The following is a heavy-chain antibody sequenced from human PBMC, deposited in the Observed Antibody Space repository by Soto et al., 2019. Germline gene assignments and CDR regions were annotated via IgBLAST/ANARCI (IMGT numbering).Heavy chain of an antibody. J-gene: IGHJ4*02. Sequence: QVQLVQSGAEVKKPGASVKVSCKASGYTFTSYGLSWVRQAPGQGLEWMGWISAYNGNTNYAQKLQGRVTMPTDTATSTAYMELRSLRSAYTAVYYCASSGSSGYYLDYWGQGTLVTVSS. CDR1: GYTFTSYG. CDR2: ISAYNGNT. V-gene: IGHV1-18*01. D-gene: IGHD3-22*01. CDR3: ASSGSSGYYLDY.